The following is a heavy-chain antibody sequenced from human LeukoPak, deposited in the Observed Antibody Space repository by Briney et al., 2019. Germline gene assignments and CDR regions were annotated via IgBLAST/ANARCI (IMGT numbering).Heavy chain of an antibody. J-gene: IGHJ4*02. Sequence: ASVKVSCKASGYTFTGYYMHWVRQAPGQGLEWMGWINPNSGGTNYAQKFQGRVTMTRDTSISTAYMELSRLRSDDTAVYYCARDLHDYYGSSGLIDYWGQETLVTVSS. CDR2: INPNSGGT. CDR3: ARDLHDYYGSSGLIDY. V-gene: IGHV1-2*02. CDR1: GYTFTGYY. D-gene: IGHD3-22*01.